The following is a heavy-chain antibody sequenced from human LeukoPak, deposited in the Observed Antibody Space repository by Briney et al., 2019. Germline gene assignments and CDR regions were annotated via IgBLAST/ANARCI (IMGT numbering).Heavy chain of an antibody. Sequence: SETLSPTCTVSGGSISSYYWSWIRQPPGKGLEWIGYIYYSGSTNYNPSLKSRLTISVDTSKSQSSLRLSSVTAADTAVYYCTAASGSYWYFDLWGRGTLVTVSS. CDR3: TAASGSYWYFDL. CDR1: GGSISSYY. J-gene: IGHJ2*01. CDR2: IYYSGST. V-gene: IGHV4-59*08. D-gene: IGHD6-13*01.